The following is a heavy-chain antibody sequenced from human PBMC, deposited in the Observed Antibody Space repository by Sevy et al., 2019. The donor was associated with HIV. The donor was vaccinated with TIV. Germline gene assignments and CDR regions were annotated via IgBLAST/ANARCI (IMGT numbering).Heavy chain of an antibody. CDR2: ISGSGGST. Sequence: GGSMRLSCAASGFTFSSYAMSWVRQAPGKGLEWVSAISGSGGSTYYADSVKGRFTISRDNSKNTLYLQMNSLRAEDTAVYYCAKDRVILWFGELLTEFDYWGQGTLVTVSS. D-gene: IGHD3-10*01. V-gene: IGHV3-23*01. CDR1: GFTFSSYA. J-gene: IGHJ4*02. CDR3: AKDRVILWFGELLTEFDY.